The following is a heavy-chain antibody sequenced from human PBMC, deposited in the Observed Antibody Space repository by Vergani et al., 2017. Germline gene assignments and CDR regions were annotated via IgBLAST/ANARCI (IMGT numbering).Heavy chain of an antibody. V-gene: IGHV4-39*01. CDR2: IYYSGST. Sequence: QLQLQESGPGLVKPSETLSLTCTVSGGSISSSSYYWGWIRQPPGKGLEWIGCIYYSGSTYYNPSLKSRVTISVDTSKNQFSLKLRSVTAADTAVYYCARLRYDILTTDWGQGTLVTVSS. CDR1: GGSISSSSYY. D-gene: IGHD3-9*01. CDR3: ARLRYDILTTD. J-gene: IGHJ4*02.